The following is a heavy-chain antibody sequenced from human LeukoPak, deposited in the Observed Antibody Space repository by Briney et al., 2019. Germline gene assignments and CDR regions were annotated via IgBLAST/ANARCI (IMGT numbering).Heavy chain of an antibody. Sequence: GGSLRLSCVASGFDFSASSFNYIRQAPGKGLEWVSYIRASSSLISYADSVRGRFTISRDDAKKSVFLQMNSLRAEDTAVYYCARVNYGDYVDYWGQGTLVTVSS. J-gene: IGHJ4*02. D-gene: IGHD4-17*01. CDR1: GFDFSASS. CDR2: IRASSSLI. V-gene: IGHV3-48*04. CDR3: ARVNYGDYVDY.